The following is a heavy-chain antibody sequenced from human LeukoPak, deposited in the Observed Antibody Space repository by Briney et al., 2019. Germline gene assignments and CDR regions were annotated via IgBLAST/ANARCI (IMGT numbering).Heavy chain of an antibody. V-gene: IGHV3-21*01. J-gene: IGHJ6*02. CDR1: GFTFSSYS. CDR3: ARDNVYHYDILTGYSMLYYYYVMDV. CDR2: ISSSSSYI. Sequence: GGSLRLSCAASGFTFSSYSMNWVRQAPGKGLEWVSSISSSSSYIYYADSVKGRFTISRDNAKNSLYLQMNSLRAEDTAVYNCARDNVYHYDILTGYSMLYYYYVMDVWGQGTTVTVSS. D-gene: IGHD3-9*01.